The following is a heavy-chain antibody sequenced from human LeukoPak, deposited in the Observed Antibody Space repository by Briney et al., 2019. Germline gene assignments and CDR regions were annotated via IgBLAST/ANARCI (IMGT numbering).Heavy chain of an antibody. CDR3: ATYSSLNRREFQF. Sequence: GGSLRLSCEASGFTFSSYSMNWVRQAPGKGLEWVSSISTSSTYIYYADSVKGRFTISRDSAKNSLYLQMNSLRAEDTAVYYCATYSSLNRREFQFWGQGTLLTVSS. V-gene: IGHV3-21*01. CDR1: GFTFSSYS. CDR2: ISTSSTYI. D-gene: IGHD3-22*01. J-gene: IGHJ1*01.